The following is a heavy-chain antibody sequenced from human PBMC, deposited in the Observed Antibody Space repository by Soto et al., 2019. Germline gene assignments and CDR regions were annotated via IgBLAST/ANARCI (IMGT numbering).Heavy chain of an antibody. CDR1: GASISTHY. J-gene: IGHJ4*02. CDR2: ISNGGST. Sequence: LSLTCTVSGASISTHYWTWIRQPAGKGLDWIGRISNGGSTHYNPSLKSRLTMSLDTSKNQFSLTLNSVTAADTAVYYCAREYSSSRHFDNWGQGTLVTVSS. D-gene: IGHD6-6*01. CDR3: AREYSSSRHFDN. V-gene: IGHV4-4*07.